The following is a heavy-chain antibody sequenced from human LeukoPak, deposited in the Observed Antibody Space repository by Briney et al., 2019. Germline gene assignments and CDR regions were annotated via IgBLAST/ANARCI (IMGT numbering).Heavy chain of an antibody. Sequence: PSETLSLTCTVSGGSISSSSYYWGWIRQPPGKGLEWIGSIYYSGSTYYNPSLKSRVTISVDTSKNPFSLKLSSVTAADTAVYYCARLLIVVVPAAPRGFDYWGQGTLVTVSS. D-gene: IGHD2-2*01. V-gene: IGHV4-39*01. CDR3: ARLLIVVVPAAPRGFDY. CDR2: IYYSGST. CDR1: GGSISSSSYY. J-gene: IGHJ4*02.